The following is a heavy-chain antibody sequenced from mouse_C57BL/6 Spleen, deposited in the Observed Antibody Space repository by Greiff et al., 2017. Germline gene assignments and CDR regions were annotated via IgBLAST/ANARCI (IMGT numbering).Heavy chain of an antibody. CDR3: ARDYYGSSHAMDY. CDR1: GYTFTSYW. J-gene: IGHJ4*01. CDR2: IDPSDSET. V-gene: IGHV1-52*01. Sequence: VQLQQPGAELVRPGSSVKLSCTASGYTFTSYWMHWVKQRPIQGLEWIGNIDPSDSETHYNQKFKDKATLTVDKSSSTAYMQLSSLTSEDSAVYYCARDYYGSSHAMDYWGQGTSVTVSS. D-gene: IGHD1-1*01.